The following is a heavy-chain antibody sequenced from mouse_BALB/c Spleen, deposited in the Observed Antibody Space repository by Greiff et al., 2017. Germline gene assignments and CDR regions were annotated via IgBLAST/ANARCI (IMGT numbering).Heavy chain of an antibody. CDR3: ARDHYGLDY. CDR1: GFTFSDYY. D-gene: IGHD1-1*02. J-gene: IGHJ2*01. Sequence: EVQLVESGGGLVKPGGSLKLSCAASGFTFSDYYMYWVRQTPEKRLEWVATISDGGSYTYYPDSVKGRFTISRDNAKNNLYLQMSSLKSEDTAMYYCARDHYGLDYWGQGTTLTVSS. V-gene: IGHV5-4*02. CDR2: ISDGGSYT.